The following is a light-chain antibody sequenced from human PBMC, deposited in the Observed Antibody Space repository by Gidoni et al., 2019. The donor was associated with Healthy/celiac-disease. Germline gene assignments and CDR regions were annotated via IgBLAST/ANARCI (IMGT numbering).Light chain of an antibody. J-gene: IGKJ4*01. Sequence: AIRMTQSPSSLSASTGDRVTITCRASQGISSYLAWYQQKPGKAPKLLIYAASTLQSGFPSRFSGSGSGTDFTLTISCLQSEDFATYYCQQYYSYPLTFGGXTKVEIK. CDR2: AAS. V-gene: IGKV1-8*01. CDR3: QQYYSYPLT. CDR1: QGISSY.